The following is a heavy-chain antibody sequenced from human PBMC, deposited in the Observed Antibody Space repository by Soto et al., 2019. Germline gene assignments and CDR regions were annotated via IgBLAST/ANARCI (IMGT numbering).Heavy chain of an antibody. V-gene: IGHV3-30-3*01. J-gene: IGHJ4*02. Sequence: GGSLRLSCAASGFTFSSYAMHWVRQAPGKGLEWVAVISYDGSNKYYADSVKGRFTISRDNSKNTLYLQMNSLRAEDTAVYYCARDLDYYDSSGYYYGVNDYWGQGTLVTGSS. D-gene: IGHD3-22*01. CDR3: ARDLDYYDSSGYYYGVNDY. CDR2: ISYDGSNK. CDR1: GFTFSSYA.